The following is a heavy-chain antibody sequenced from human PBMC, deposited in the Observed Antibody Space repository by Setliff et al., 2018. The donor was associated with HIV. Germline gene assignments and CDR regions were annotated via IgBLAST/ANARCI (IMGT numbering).Heavy chain of an antibody. CDR1: GGSISSGAYY. V-gene: IGHV4-61*08. D-gene: IGHD1-26*01. J-gene: IGHJ4*02. CDR2: IYHSGST. Sequence: SETLSLTCTVSGGSISSGAYYWNWIRQHHQHPGKGLEWIGYIYHSGSTNYNMSLWSRVTISLDASRNQFSLELISVTAADTAVYYCAGGPGTTSIDYWAQGTLVTVSS. CDR3: AGGPGTTSIDY.